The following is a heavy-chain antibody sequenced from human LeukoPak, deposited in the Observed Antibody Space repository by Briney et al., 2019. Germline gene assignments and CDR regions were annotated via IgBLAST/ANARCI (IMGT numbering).Heavy chain of an antibody. J-gene: IGHJ4*02. CDR3: ARGVLPWFGELSEGAHFDY. Sequence: PSQTLSLTCAVSGGSISSGGYSWSWIRQPPGKGLEWIGYIYHSGSTYYNPSLKSRVTISVDRSKNQFSLKLSSVTAADTAVYYCARGVLPWFGELSEGAHFDYWGQGTLVTVSS. CDR2: IYHSGST. CDR1: GGSISSGGYS. V-gene: IGHV4-30-2*01. D-gene: IGHD3-10*01.